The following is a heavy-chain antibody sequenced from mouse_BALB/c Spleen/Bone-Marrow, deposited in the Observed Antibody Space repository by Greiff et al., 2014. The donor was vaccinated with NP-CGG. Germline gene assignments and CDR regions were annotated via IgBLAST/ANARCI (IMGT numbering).Heavy chain of an antibody. J-gene: IGHJ3*01. Sequence: DVKLVESGGGLVQPGGSLKLYCAASGFTFSSYGMSWVRQTPDKRLEMIATINNNGGDTYYPDSVKGRFTISRDNARNTLYLQMSSLKSEDTAMYYCARGYDYSSWFAYWGQGTLVTVSP. CDR2: INNNGGDT. CDR3: ARGYDYSSWFAY. CDR1: GFTFSSYG. D-gene: IGHD2-4*01. V-gene: IGHV5-6-3*01.